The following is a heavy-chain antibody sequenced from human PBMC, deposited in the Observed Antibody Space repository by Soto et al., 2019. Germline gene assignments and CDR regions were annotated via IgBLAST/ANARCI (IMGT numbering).Heavy chain of an antibody. CDR3: ATDSRLLSTIMDV. CDR2: IIPIFGTA. J-gene: IGHJ6*02. V-gene: IGHV1-69*06. D-gene: IGHD5-12*01. Sequence: GASVKVSCKASGGTFSSYAISWVRQAPGQGLEWMGGIIPIFGTANYAQKFQGRVTITADKSTSTAYMELSSLGSEDTAVYYCATDSRLLSTIMDVWGQGTTVTVSS. CDR1: GGTFSSYA.